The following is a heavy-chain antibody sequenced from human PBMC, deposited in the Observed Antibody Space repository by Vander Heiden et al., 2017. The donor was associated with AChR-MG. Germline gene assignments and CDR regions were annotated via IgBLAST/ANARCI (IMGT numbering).Heavy chain of an antibody. Sequence: QVQLQESGPGLAKPSETLSLTCTVSSGSISNYYWSWIRQSAGKGLEWIGRVYLSGSTNYNPSLKSRVTMSVDTSKNQFSLRLSSVTAADTAVYFCARGPSGMSNDAFDIWGQGTMVTVSS. J-gene: IGHJ3*02. D-gene: IGHD4-4*01. CDR1: SGSISNYY. V-gene: IGHV4-4*07. CDR3: ARGPSGMSNDAFDI. CDR2: VYLSGST.